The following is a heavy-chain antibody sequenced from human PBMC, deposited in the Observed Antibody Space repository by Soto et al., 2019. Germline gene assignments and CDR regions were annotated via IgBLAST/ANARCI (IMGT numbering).Heavy chain of an antibody. CDR2: IYASGST. CDR3: ARDRAPGGIGAYFDY. Sequence: KPSETLSLTCAVSGGSISGYYWSWVRQPAGKGLEWIGRIYASGSTNYNPSLKSRVTMSVDTSKNQFSLKLSSVTAADTAVYYCARDRAPGGIGAYFDYWGQGTLVTVPQ. V-gene: IGHV4-4*07. D-gene: IGHD1-26*01. J-gene: IGHJ4*02. CDR1: GGSISGYY.